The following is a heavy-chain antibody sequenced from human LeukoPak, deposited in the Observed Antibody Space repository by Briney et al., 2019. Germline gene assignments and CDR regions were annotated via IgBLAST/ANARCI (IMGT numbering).Heavy chain of an antibody. CDR1: GGTFSSYA. CDR2: IIPIFGTA. CDR3: ARDRTAVAGYWFDP. V-gene: IGHV1-69*05. D-gene: IGHD6-19*01. Sequence: SVKVSCKASGGTFSSYAISWVRQVPGQGLEWMGRIIPIFGTANYAQKFQGRVTITTDESTSTAYMELSSLRSEDTAVYYCARDRTAVAGYWFDPWGQGTLVTVSS. J-gene: IGHJ5*02.